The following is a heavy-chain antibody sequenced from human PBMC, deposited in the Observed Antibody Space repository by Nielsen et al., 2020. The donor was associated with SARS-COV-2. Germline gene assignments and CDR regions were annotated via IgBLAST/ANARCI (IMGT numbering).Heavy chain of an antibody. D-gene: IGHD6-13*01. CDR1: GGTFGNFA. CDR2: IIPISGAR. V-gene: IGHV1-69*06. J-gene: IGHJ3*01. Sequence: SVKVSCKASGGTFGNFAINWVRQAPGQGLEWMGGIIPISGARTYAQKFQGRVTITADRSTNTVYMELRSLRSDDTAVYYCARHTVYSSTWFAFDLWGQGTMVTVSS. CDR3: ARHTVYSSTWFAFDL.